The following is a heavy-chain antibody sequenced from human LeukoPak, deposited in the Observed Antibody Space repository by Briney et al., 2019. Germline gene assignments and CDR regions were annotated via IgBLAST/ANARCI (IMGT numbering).Heavy chain of an antibody. CDR2: IRYDGSNK. CDR1: GFTFSSYG. J-gene: IGHJ4*02. D-gene: IGHD4-17*01. V-gene: IGHV3-30*02. CDR3: ANSGGDYGEYYFDY. Sequence: GGSLRLXCAASGFTFSSYGMHWVRQAPGKGLEWVAFIRYDGSNKCYADSVKGRFTISRDNSKNTLYLQMNSLRAEDTAVYYCANSGGDYGEYYFDYWGQGTLVTVSS.